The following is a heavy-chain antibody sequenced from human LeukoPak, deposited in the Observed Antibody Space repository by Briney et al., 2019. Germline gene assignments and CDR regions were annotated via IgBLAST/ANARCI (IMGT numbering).Heavy chain of an antibody. V-gene: IGHV3-33*01. Sequence: GWSQRLSCAASGFTFSRYGMHWVRQAPGKGLEGVAVIWYDGSNKDYADSVKGRFAISRDNSKNTLYLQMNSLRAEDTAVYYCATNKIGTTGQSFDYWGQGSLVTVSS. J-gene: IGHJ4*02. CDR1: GFTFSRYG. CDR2: IWYDGSNK. CDR3: ATNKIGTTGQSFDY. D-gene: IGHD1-1*01.